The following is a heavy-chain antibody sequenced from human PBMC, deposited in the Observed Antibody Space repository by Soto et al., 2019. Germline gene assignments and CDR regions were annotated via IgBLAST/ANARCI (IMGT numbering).Heavy chain of an antibody. V-gene: IGHV4-61*01. CDR1: GGSVSSGSYY. D-gene: IGHD3-22*01. CDR2: IYYSGST. J-gene: IGHJ4*02. CDR3: ARGRRDSSGYILFWFDY. Sequence: PSETLSLTCTVSGGSVSSGSYYCSWIRQPPGKGLEWIGYIYYSGSTNYNPSLKSRVTISVDTSKNQFSLKLSSVTAADTAVYYCARGRRDSSGYILFWFDYWGQGTLVTVSS.